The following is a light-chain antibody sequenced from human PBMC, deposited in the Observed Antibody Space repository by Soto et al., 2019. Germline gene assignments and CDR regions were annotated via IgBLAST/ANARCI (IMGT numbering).Light chain of an antibody. Sequence: EIVMTQSPATLSVSPGERTTLSCRASQSLSSHLAWYQQKPGQAPRLLIYFTSTRATGIPARFSGSGSGTDFTLTIRSLQSEDFEVYYCQQYNTWPLTFGGGTKVETK. CDR3: QQYNTWPLT. CDR1: QSLSSH. J-gene: IGKJ4*01. V-gene: IGKV3-15*01. CDR2: FTS.